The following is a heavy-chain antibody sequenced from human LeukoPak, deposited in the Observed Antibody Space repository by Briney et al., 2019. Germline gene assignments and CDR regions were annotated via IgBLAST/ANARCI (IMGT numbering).Heavy chain of an antibody. CDR1: GYTFTNFA. D-gene: IGHD3-22*01. J-gene: IGHJ3*02. CDR3: ARDPYYYDSSGYLGAFDI. CDR2: INPNSGGT. V-gene: IGHV1-2*02. Sequence: ASVKVSCKASGYTFTNFAMNWVRQAPGQGLEWMGWINPNSGGTNYAQKFQGRVTMTRDTSISTAYMELSRLRSDDTAVYYCARDPYYYDSSGYLGAFDIWGQGTMVTVSS.